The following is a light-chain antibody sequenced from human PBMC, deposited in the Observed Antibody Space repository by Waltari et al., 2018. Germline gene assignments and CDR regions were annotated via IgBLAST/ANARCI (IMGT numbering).Light chain of an antibody. Sequence: DIQMTQSPSSLSASVGDRVTITCRASPSISSYLNWYQQKPGKAPKLLMYAASSLQSGVPSRFSGSGSGTDFTLTISSLQPEDFATYYCQQSYSTPITFGQGTRLEIK. V-gene: IGKV1-39*01. J-gene: IGKJ5*01. CDR2: AAS. CDR1: PSISSY. CDR3: QQSYSTPIT.